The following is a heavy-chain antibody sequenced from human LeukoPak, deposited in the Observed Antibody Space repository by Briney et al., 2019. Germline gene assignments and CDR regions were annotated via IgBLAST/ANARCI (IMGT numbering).Heavy chain of an antibody. D-gene: IGHD5-18*01. CDR3: ARGGSRKWIQTINWFDP. CDR1: GGSISTSNYY. CDR2: IFYSGST. Sequence: SETLSLTCTVSGGSISTSNYYWGWIRQPPGKGLEWIGNIFYSGSTYYSPSLRSRVTISLDTSKNQFSLKLSSVTAADTAVYYCARGGSRKWIQTINWFDPWGQGTLVTVSS. V-gene: IGHV4-39*07. J-gene: IGHJ5*02.